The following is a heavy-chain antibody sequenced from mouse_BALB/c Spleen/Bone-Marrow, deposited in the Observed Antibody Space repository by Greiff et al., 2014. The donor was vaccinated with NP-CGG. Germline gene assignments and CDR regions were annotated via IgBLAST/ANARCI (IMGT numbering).Heavy chain of an antibody. CDR2: IDPANGNT. V-gene: IGHV14-3*02. CDR1: GFNIKDTY. Sequence: VQLKESGAELAKPGASVKLSCTASGFNIKDTYMHWVKQRPEQGLEWIGRIDPANGNTKYDPKFQGKATITADTSSNTAHLQLSSLTSEDTAVYYCARWEYYAMDYWGQGTSVTVSS. CDR3: ARWEYYAMDY. D-gene: IGHD4-1*01. J-gene: IGHJ4*01.